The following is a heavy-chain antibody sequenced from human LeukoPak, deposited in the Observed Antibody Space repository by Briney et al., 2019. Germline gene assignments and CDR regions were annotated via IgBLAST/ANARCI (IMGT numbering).Heavy chain of an antibody. D-gene: IGHD6-13*01. Sequence: PGGSLRLSCAASGFTFSDYYMSWIRQAPGKGLEWVSYISSSGSTIYYADSVKGRFTISRDNAKNSLYLQMNSLRAEDTAVYYCARAISSSWYYYYYYVDVWGKGTTVTVSS. CDR2: ISSSGSTI. V-gene: IGHV3-11*01. J-gene: IGHJ6*03. CDR1: GFTFSDYY. CDR3: ARAISSSWYYYYYYVDV.